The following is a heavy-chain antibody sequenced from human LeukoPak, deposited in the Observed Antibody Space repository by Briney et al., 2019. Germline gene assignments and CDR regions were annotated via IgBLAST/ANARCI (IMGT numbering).Heavy chain of an antibody. D-gene: IGHD3-22*01. CDR1: GGSFSGYY. CDR3: ARRTYYYDSSGYYFYWFDP. CDR2: INHSGST. Sequence: SETLSLTCAVYGGSFSGYYWSWIRQPPGKGLEWIGEINHSGSTNYNPSLKSRVTISVDTSKNQFSLKLSSVTAADTAVYYCARRTYYYDSSGYYFYWFDPWGQGTLVTVSS. J-gene: IGHJ5*02. V-gene: IGHV4-34*01.